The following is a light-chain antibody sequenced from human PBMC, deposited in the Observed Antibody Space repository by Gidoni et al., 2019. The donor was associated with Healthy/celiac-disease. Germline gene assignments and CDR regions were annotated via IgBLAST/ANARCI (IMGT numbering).Light chain of an antibody. CDR1: HIGSKG. V-gene: IGLV3-21*02. Sequence: SYVLTQPPFVSVAPGQTSRITRRGNHIGSKGVHWYQRKPGQAPVLVVYDDSDRPSGIPERFSGSNSGNTATLTISRVEAGDEADYYCQVWDSSSDHWVFGGGTKLTVL. CDR2: DDS. CDR3: QVWDSSSDHWV. J-gene: IGLJ3*02.